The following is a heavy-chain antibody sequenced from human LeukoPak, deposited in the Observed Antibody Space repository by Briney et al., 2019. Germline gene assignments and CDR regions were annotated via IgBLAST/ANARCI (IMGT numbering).Heavy chain of an antibody. Sequence: GGSLRLSCAESGFTFTNYGMHWVRQAPGKGLEWVAVIWSDGSNKYYADSVKGRFTISRDNSKNTLFLEMNSLRVEDTAVYYCATDWAGGQSGCPDYWGQGTLVTVSS. CDR1: GFTFTNYG. J-gene: IGHJ4*02. V-gene: IGHV3-33*01. D-gene: IGHD4-23*01. CDR2: IWSDGSNK. CDR3: ATDWAGGQSGCPDY.